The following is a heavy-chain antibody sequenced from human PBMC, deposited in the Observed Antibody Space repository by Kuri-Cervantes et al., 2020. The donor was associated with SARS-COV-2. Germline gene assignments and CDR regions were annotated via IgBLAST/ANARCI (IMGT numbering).Heavy chain of an antibody. J-gene: IGHJ4*02. Sequence: ASVKVSCKASGYTFTSYGISWVRQAPGQGLEWMGWISAYNGNTNYAQKFQGRVTITADESTSTAYMELSGLRSEDTAVYYCARPPEEGAVTTWGNDYWGQGTLVTVSS. V-gene: IGHV1-18*04. CDR1: GYTFTSYG. CDR2: ISAYNGNT. CDR3: ARPPEEGAVTTWGNDY. D-gene: IGHD4-17*01.